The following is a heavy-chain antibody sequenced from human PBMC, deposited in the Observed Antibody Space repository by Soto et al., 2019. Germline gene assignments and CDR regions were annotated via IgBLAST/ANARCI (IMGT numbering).Heavy chain of an antibody. CDR1: CGTIIGRCYY. J-gene: IGHJ6*03. CDR3: ARQRVSYYMDV. Sequence: SETLSTTSRFSCGTIIGRCYYLVCISKPPGKGLEWIGSIYYSGSTYYNPSLKSRVTISVDTSKNQFSLKLSSVTAADTAVYYCARQRVSYYMDVWGKGTTVTVSS. V-gene: IGHV4-39*01. CDR2: IYYSGST. D-gene: IGHD6-6*01.